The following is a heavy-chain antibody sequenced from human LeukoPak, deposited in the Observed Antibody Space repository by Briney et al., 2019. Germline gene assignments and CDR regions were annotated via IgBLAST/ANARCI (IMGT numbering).Heavy chain of an antibody. J-gene: IGHJ4*02. D-gene: IGHD1-1*01. CDR2: ISSRTSDT. Sequence: GGSLRLSCAASGFTFSDYYMSWIRQAPGKGLEWVSYISSRTSDTNYVDSVKGRFTISRDNAKNPLYLQMNSLRAEDTAVYYCTRVGSSGSVDYWGQGTLVTVSS. CDR1: GFTFSDYY. CDR3: TRVGSSGSVDY. V-gene: IGHV3-11*06.